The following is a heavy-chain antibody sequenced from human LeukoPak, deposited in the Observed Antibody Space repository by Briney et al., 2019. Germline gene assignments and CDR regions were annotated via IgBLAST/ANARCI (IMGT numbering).Heavy chain of an antibody. CDR3: ARGGGRGFYYDSSGSKLDY. V-gene: IGHV4-31*03. CDR1: GGSISSGGYY. D-gene: IGHD3-22*01. Sequence: SETLSLTCTVSGGSISSGGYYWSWIRQHPGEGLEWIVYIYYSGSTYYNPSLKSRFTISVDTSKNQFSLKLSSVTAADTAVYYCARGGGRGFYYDSSGSKLDYWGQGTLVTVSS. J-gene: IGHJ4*02. CDR2: IYYSGST.